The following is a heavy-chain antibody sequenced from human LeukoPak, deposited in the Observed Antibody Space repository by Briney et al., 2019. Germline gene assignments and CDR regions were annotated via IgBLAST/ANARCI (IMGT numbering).Heavy chain of an antibody. J-gene: IGHJ4*02. CDR2: IYYSGST. CDR3: ARSGYSGYDPLDY. Sequence: SETLSLTCTVSGVSISSYYWSWIRQPPGKGLEWIGYIYYSGSTNYNPSLKSRVTISVDTSKNQFSLKLSSVTAADTAVYYCARSGYSGYDPLDYWGQGTLVTVSS. D-gene: IGHD5-12*01. V-gene: IGHV4-59*01. CDR1: GVSISSYY.